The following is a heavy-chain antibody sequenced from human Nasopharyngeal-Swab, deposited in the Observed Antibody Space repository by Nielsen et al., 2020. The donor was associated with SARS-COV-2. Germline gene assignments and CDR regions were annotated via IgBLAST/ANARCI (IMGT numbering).Heavy chain of an antibody. D-gene: IGHD6-25*01. CDR3: ARDPRGPDY. Sequence: ASVKVSCKTSGGTLTTYSIAWVRQAPGQGLEWMGWISAYNGRTYYAQKFQGRVTMTTDTSTSTAYMDLRSLRSDDTAVYYCARDPRGPDYWGQGTLVTVSS. CDR1: GGTLTTYS. V-gene: IGHV1-18*04. J-gene: IGHJ4*02. CDR2: ISAYNGRT.